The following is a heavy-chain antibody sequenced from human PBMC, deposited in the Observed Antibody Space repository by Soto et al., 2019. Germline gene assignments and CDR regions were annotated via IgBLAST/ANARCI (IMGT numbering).Heavy chain of an antibody. V-gene: IGHV3-30*18. J-gene: IGHJ6*02. Sequence: GGSLRLSCAASGFTFSSYGMHWVRQAPGKGLEWVAVISYDGSNKYYADSVKGRFTISRDNSKNTLYLQMNSLRAEDTAVYYCAKDRQQWVHYYGMDVWGQGTTVTVSS. CDR1: GFTFSSYG. CDR3: AKDRQQWVHYYGMDV. CDR2: ISYDGSNK. D-gene: IGHD6-19*01.